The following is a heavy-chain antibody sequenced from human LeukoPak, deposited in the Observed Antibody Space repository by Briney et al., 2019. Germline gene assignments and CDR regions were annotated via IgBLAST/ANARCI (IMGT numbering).Heavy chain of an antibody. CDR1: GGSTSSGNFY. CDR3: ARILSMAAADY. D-gene: IGHD6-13*01. J-gene: IGHJ4*02. CDR2: IYSTGST. Sequence: SETLSLTCTVSGGSTSSGNFYWSWIRQHPGRGLEWIGYIYSTGSTYYNPSLKSRVTISLDTSKNQFSLKLSSVTAADTAVYYCARILSMAAADYWGQGTLVTVSS. V-gene: IGHV4-31*03.